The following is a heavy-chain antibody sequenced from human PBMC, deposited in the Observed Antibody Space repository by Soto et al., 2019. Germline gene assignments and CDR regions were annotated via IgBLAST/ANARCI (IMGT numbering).Heavy chain of an antibody. J-gene: IGHJ4*02. CDR2: IFTNEHI. V-gene: IGHV4-4*07. Sequence: QVQLQESGPGLVEPSETLSLTCTVSGGSISPYYWNWIRQPAGKRLEWIGRIFTNEHINYNPSLRSRITLSVDMSKNQFSLKLTSVTADDTAVYYCARDRLGEDQQPFDYWGQGTPVTVSS. CDR3: ARDRLGEDQQPFDY. CDR1: GGSISPYY. D-gene: IGHD6-13*01.